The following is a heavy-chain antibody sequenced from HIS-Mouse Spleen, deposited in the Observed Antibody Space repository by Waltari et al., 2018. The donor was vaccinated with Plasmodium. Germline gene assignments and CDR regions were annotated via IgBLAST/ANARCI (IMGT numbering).Heavy chain of an antibody. CDR3: ASSWYWYFDL. D-gene: IGHD6-13*01. J-gene: IGHJ2*01. CDR2: IKQDGSEK. CDR1: GFALSGYG. V-gene: IGHV3-7*01. Sequence: EVQLVGSGGGLVQPGGSLRRSCADSGFALSGYGMNWVRQAPGKGLEWVANIKQDGSEKYYVDSVKGRFTISRDNAKNSLYLQMNSLRAEDTAVYYCASSWYWYFDLWGRGTLVTVSS.